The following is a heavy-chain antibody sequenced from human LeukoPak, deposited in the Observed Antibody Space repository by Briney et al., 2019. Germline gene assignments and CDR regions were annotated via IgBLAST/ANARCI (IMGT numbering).Heavy chain of an antibody. CDR2: IYYSGRT. J-gene: IGHJ4*02. CDR3: ARVRIVVGGGYFDY. Sequence: SETLSLTCTVSGGSINSSSYFWGWIRQPPGKGLEWIGSIYYSGRTYYNPSLKSRVTISVDTSKNQFSLKLSSVTAADTAVYYCARVRIVVGGGYFDYWGQGTLVTVSS. CDR1: GGSINSSSYF. D-gene: IGHD3-22*01. V-gene: IGHV4-39*07.